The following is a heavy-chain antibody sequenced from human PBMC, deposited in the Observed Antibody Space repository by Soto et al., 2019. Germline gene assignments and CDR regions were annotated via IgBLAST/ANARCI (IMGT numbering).Heavy chain of an antibody. V-gene: IGHV1-69*13. CDR1: GGTFSSYA. CDR3: ARDRVVAAANWFDP. D-gene: IGHD2-15*01. J-gene: IGHJ5*02. Sequence: SVKVSCKASGGTFSSYAISWVRQAPGQGLEWMGGIIPIFGTANYAQKFQGRVTITADESTSTAYMELSSLRSEDTAVYYCARDRVVAAANWFDPWGQGTLVTVSS. CDR2: IIPIFGTA.